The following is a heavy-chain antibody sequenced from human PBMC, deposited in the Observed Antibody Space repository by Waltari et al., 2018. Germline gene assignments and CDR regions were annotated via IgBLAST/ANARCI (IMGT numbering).Heavy chain of an antibody. D-gene: IGHD5-12*01. CDR3: AKAFRGYSGSYFDY. J-gene: IGHJ4*02. Sequence: EVQLLESGGGLVQPGGSLRLSCATSGFSFGGFAMNWVRQAPGEGREWVSGISGSGATTYYADSVRGRFTISRDNSRNTLSLEMNSLRAEDTAVYYCAKAFRGYSGSYFDYWGQGAPVTVSS. CDR1: GFSFGGFA. CDR2: ISGSGATT. V-gene: IGHV3-23*01.